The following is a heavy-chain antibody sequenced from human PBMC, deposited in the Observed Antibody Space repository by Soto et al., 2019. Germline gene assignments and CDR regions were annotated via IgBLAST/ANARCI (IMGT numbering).Heavy chain of an antibody. J-gene: IGHJ6*02. CDR3: AKGLRRLLRTQYYYGLDV. V-gene: IGHV3-23*01. D-gene: IGHD3-16*01. Sequence: EVQLLESGGGLVQPGGSLRLSCAASGFTFSPYAMTWVSQAPGKGLEWVSSISGSGGNTNYADYVKGRFTVSRDNSKRTLSLQMNSLTEEDTAIYYCAKGLRRLLRTQYYYGLDVWGRGTTVTVSS. CDR1: GFTFSPYA. CDR2: ISGSGGNT.